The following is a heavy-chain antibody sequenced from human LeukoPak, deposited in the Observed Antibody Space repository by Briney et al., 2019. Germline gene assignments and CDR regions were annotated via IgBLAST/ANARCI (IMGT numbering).Heavy chain of an antibody. J-gene: IGHJ5*02. CDR2: INHSGST. V-gene: IGHV4-34*01. D-gene: IGHD2-15*01. CDR3: ARHKRYCSGGSCYSNWFDP. CDR1: GGSFSGYY. Sequence: SETLSLTCAVYGGSFSGYYWSWIRQPPGKGLEWVGEINHSGSTKYNPSLKSRVTISVDTSKNQFSLKLSSVTAADTAVYYCARHKRYCSGGSCYSNWFDPWGQGTLVTVSS.